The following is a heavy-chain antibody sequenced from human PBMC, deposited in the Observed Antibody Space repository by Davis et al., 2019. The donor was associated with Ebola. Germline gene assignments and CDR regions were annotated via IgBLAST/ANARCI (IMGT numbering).Heavy chain of an antibody. Sequence: DSVKGRFTISRDNSKNTLFLQMNSLRAEDTAVYYCAKSLSDSDDYWGQGTLVTVSS. V-gene: IGHV3-30*02. D-gene: IGHD4/OR15-4a*01. J-gene: IGHJ4*02. CDR3: AKSLSDSDDY.